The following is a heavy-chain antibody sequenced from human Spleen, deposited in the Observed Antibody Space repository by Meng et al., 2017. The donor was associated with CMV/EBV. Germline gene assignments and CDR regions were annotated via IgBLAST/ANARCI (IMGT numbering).Heavy chain of an antibody. CDR3: TTAIVVRRGHYGMDV. J-gene: IGHJ6*02. Sequence: GESLKISCAASGFSFNNAWMSCVRQAPGKGLEWVGRIKSKTDGGTTDYAAPVKGRFTISRDDSKNTLYLQMNSLKTEDTAVYYCTTAIVVRRGHYGMDVWGQGTTVTVSS. D-gene: IGHD2-2*01. V-gene: IGHV3-15*01. CDR2: IKSKTDGGTT. CDR1: GFSFNNAW.